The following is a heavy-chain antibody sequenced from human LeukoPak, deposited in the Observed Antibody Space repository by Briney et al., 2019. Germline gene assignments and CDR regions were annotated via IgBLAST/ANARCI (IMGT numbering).Heavy chain of an antibody. Sequence: GGSLRLSCAASGFTVSSNYMSWVRQAPGKGLEWVSAISGSGGSTYYADSVKGRFTISRDNSKNTLYLQMNSLRAEDTAVYYCAKDLCSGGSCYALDYWGQGTLVTVSS. V-gene: IGHV3-23*01. CDR2: ISGSGGST. D-gene: IGHD2-15*01. J-gene: IGHJ4*02. CDR1: GFTVSSNY. CDR3: AKDLCSGGSCYALDY.